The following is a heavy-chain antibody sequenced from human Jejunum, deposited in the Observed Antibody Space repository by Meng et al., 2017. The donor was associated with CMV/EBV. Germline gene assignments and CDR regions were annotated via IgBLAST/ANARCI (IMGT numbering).Heavy chain of an antibody. CDR1: EFTFGTCA. CDR2: ISFHRTNT. D-gene: IGHD5-12*01. CDR3: AREVENGYSYGLFDF. Sequence: SEFTFGTCAMPSVRPVPVGVLEWVAVISFHRTNTYYADSVKGRFTISRDNSKNTLYLYMNSLRDDDTAVYYCAREVENGYSYGLFDFWGQGTLVTVSS. J-gene: IGHJ4*02. V-gene: IGHV3-30*04.